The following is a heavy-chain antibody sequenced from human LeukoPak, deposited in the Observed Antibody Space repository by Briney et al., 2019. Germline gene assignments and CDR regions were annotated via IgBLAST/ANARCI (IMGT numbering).Heavy chain of an antibody. Sequence: ASVKVSCKASGYTFTSYDINWVRQATGQGLEWMGWMNPNSGNTGYAQKFQGRVTMTRNTSISTAYMELSSLRSEDTAVYYCARSLDSSSHYYYYGMDVWGQGTTVTVSS. CDR1: GYTFTSYD. CDR3: ARSLDSSSHYYYYGMDV. J-gene: IGHJ6*02. D-gene: IGHD6-6*01. CDR2: MNPNSGNT. V-gene: IGHV1-8*01.